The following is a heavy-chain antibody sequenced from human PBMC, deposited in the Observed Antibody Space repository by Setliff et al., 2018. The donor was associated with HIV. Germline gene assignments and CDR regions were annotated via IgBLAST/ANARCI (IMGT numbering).Heavy chain of an antibody. D-gene: IGHD6-13*01. Sequence: LRLSCAASGFTFSNYAMHWVRQAPGKGLEWVAVILSDGSDKYYTDSVKGRFTISRDNSKRTLYLQMNSLRDEDTAVYYCAREGGSSDSLDYGGQGALVTVS. CDR1: GFTFSNYA. CDR3: AREGGSSDSLDY. CDR2: ILSDGSDK. J-gene: IGHJ4*02. V-gene: IGHV3-30*19.